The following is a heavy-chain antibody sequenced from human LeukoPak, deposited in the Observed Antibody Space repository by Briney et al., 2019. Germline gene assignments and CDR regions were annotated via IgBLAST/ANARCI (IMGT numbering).Heavy chain of an antibody. CDR1: GYTFSSYA. J-gene: IGHJ4*02. CDR2: INTNTGNP. V-gene: IGHV7-4-1*02. D-gene: IGHD5-12*01. Sequence: GASVKVSCKASGYTFSSYAMNWVRQAPGQGLEWMGWINTNTGNPMYAQGFTGRFVFSLDTSVSTAYLQISSLKAEDTAVYYCARGYFSGYNYGWDYWGQGTLVTVSS. CDR3: ARGYFSGYNYGWDY.